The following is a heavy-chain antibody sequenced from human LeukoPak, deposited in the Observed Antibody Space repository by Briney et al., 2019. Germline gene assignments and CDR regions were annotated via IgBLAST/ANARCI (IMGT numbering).Heavy chain of an antibody. CDR1: GFTFSTFA. CDR3: ARDLNWGAFDI. D-gene: IGHD7-27*01. Sequence: GGSLRLSCAASGFTFSTFAMIWVRQAPGKGLEWVSGIIGSGGTTYTADSVKGRFTISRDNSKNTLYLQMNSLRAEDTAVYYCARDLNWGAFDIRGQGTMVSVSS. V-gene: IGHV3-23*01. J-gene: IGHJ3*02. CDR2: IIGSGGTT.